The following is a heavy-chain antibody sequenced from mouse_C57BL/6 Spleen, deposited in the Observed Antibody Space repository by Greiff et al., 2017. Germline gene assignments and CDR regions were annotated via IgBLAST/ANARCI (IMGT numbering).Heavy chain of an antibody. D-gene: IGHD1-1*01. V-gene: IGHV5-9-1*02. CDR3: TRDHTTVVDDWYFDV. J-gene: IGHJ1*03. Sequence: EVMLVESGEGLVKPGGSLKLSCAASGFTFSSYAMSWVRQTPEKRLEWVAYISSGGDYIYYADTVKGRFTISRDNARNTLYLQMSSLKSEDTAMYYCTRDHTTVVDDWYFDVWGTGTTVTVSS. CDR2: ISSGGDYI. CDR1: GFTFSSYA.